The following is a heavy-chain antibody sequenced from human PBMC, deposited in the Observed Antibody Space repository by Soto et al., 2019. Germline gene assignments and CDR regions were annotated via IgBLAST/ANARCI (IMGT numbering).Heavy chain of an antibody. V-gene: IGHV4-39*01. D-gene: IGHD6-13*01. J-gene: IGHJ4*02. CDR2: IYYSGST. Sequence: PSETLSLTCTVSGGSISGSSYYWGWIRQPPGKGLEWIGSIYYSGSTYYNPSLKSRVTISVDTSKNQFSLKLSSVTAADTAVYYCATFPQQLFDYWGQGTLVTVSS. CDR3: ATFPQQLFDY. CDR1: GGSISGSSYY.